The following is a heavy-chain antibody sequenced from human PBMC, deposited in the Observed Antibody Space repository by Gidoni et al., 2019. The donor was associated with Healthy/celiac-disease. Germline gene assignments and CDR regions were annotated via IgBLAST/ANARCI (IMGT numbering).Heavy chain of an antibody. V-gene: IGHV3-7*01. CDR1: GFTFSSHW. J-gene: IGHJ3*02. D-gene: IGHD2-2*02. Sequence: EVQLVESGGGLVQPGGSLRLSLSASGFTFSSHWMSWVRQAPGKGLEWVANIKQDGSEKYYVDSVKGRFTISRDNAKNSLYLQMNSLRAEDTAVYYCARVGYCSSTSCYTTAFDIWGQGTMVTVSS. CDR2: IKQDGSEK. CDR3: ARVGYCSSTSCYTTAFDI.